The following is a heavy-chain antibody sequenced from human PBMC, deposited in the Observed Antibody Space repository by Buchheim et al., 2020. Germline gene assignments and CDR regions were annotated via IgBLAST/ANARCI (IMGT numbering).Heavy chain of an antibody. CDR3: ARSRDFWSGPIYYYYGMDV. D-gene: IGHD3-3*01. Sequence: EVQLVESGGGLVQPGGSLRLSCAASGFTFSSYWMSWVRQVPGKGLEWVGNIKQDGMDKYYVDSVKGRLNLSRDKAKNSLYVQMNSLRAEDTAVYYCARSRDFWSGPIYYYYGMDVWGQGTT. CDR2: IKQDGMDK. V-gene: IGHV3-7*03. J-gene: IGHJ6*02. CDR1: GFTFSSYW.